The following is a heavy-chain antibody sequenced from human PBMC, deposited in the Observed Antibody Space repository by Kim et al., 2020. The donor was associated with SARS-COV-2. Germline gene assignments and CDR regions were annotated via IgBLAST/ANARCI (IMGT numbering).Heavy chain of an antibody. D-gene: IGHD6-19*01. V-gene: IGHV4-34*01. Sequence: SETLSLTCAVYGGSFSGYYWSWIRQPPGKGLEWIGEINHSGSTNYNPSLKSRVTISVDTSKNQFSLKLSSVTAADTAVYYCARGGRPHRSGWLRPWGQGTLVTVSS. CDR3: ARGGRPHRSGWLRP. J-gene: IGHJ5*02. CDR2: INHSGST. CDR1: GGSFSGYY.